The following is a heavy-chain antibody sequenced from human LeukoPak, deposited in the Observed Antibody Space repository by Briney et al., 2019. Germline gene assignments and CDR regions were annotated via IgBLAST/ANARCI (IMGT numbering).Heavy chain of an antibody. CDR1: GGSFSSSSYY. V-gene: IGHV4-39*07. CDR2: IYYSGST. J-gene: IGHJ5*02. Sequence: KSSETLSLTCAVYGGSFSSSSYYWGWIRQPPGKGLEWIGSIYYSGSTNYNPSLKSRVTISVDTSKNQFSLKLSSVTAADTAVYYCARADTAISWFDPWGQGTLVTVSS. D-gene: IGHD5-18*01. CDR3: ARADTAISWFDP.